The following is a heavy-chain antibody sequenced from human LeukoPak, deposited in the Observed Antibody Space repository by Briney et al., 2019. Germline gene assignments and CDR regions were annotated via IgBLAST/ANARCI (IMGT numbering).Heavy chain of an antibody. Sequence: PSETLSLTCNVSGASIRSHFWSWLPQSPGKRLEYIGYIFHSGDTDYNPSLTNRATISLDTPKNQISLNLRSVTAADTAMYYCARGSGSPRFDPWGQGTLVTVSS. J-gene: IGHJ5*02. CDR2: IFHSGDT. D-gene: IGHD1-26*01. CDR3: ARGSGSPRFDP. V-gene: IGHV4-59*11. CDR1: GASIRSHF.